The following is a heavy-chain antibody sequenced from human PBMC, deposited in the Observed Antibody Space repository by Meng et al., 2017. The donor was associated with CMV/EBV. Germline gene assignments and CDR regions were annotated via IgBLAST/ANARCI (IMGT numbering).Heavy chain of an antibody. J-gene: IGHJ6*02. CDR3: ARLPHSSSGYYYYGMDV. CDR2: ISAYNGNT. CDR1: GYTFTSYG. Sequence: GESLKISCKASGYTFTSYGISWVRQAPGQGLEWMGWISAYNGNTNYAQKLQGRVTMTTDTSTSTAYMELRSLRSDDTAVYYCARLPHSSSGYYYYGMDVWGQGTTVTVSS. V-gene: IGHV1-18*01. D-gene: IGHD6-13*01.